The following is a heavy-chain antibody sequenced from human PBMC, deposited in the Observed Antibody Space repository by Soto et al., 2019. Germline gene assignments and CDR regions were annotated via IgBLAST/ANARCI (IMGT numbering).Heavy chain of an antibody. V-gene: IGHV4-30-4*01. CDR1: GDSLSSGYYY. Sequence: SETLSLTCTVSGDSLSSGYYYWSWIRQPPGKGLEWIGHIYYSGSTYYNPSLKSRVTISVDTSRNQLSLKLTSVTAADTAVYFCARAGFWSGYPVNWFDPWGQVTLVTVS. CDR3: ARAGFWSGYPVNWFDP. CDR2: IYYSGST. D-gene: IGHD3-3*01. J-gene: IGHJ5*02.